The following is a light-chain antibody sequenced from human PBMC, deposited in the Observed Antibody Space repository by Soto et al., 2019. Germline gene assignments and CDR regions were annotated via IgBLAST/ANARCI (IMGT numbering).Light chain of an antibody. Sequence: EIVLTQSPGTLSLSPGQRATLSCRASQRLSASDIAWYQQKPGQAPKFLIYDASNRATGIPARFSGSGFGTDFTLTISSLEPEDFAVYYCQQRSNWPITFGQGTRLEIK. CDR2: DAS. CDR3: QQRSNWPIT. V-gene: IGKV3-11*01. CDR1: QRLSASD. J-gene: IGKJ5*01.